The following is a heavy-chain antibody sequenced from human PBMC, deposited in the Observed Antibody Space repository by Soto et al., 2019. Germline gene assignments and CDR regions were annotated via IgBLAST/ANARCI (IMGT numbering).Heavy chain of an antibody. V-gene: IGHV4-31*03. CDR2: IYYSGST. D-gene: IGHD2-21*01. J-gene: IGHJ5*02. Sequence: SETLSRTCTVSGGSISRGGYYWSWIRQHPGKGLEWIGYIYYSGSTYYKPSLKSRVTISVDTSKNQFSLKLSSVTAADTAVYYCARSVVPWGRGTLVTVSS. CDR1: GGSISRGGYY. CDR3: ARSVVP.